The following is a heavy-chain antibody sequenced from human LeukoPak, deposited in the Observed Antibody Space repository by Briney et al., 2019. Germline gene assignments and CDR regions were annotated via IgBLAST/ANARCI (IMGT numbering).Heavy chain of an antibody. CDR1: GFTFSSYA. CDR2: ISYDGSNK. Sequence: PGGPLRLSCAASGFTFSSYAMHWVRQAPGKGLEWVAVISYDGSNKYYADSVKGRFTISRDNAKNSLYLQMNSLRDEDTAVYYCARDRNEYYDILTGYYNYYYYGMDVWGQGTTVTVSS. V-gene: IGHV3-30-3*01. D-gene: IGHD3-9*01. J-gene: IGHJ6*02. CDR3: ARDRNEYYDILTGYYNYYYYGMDV.